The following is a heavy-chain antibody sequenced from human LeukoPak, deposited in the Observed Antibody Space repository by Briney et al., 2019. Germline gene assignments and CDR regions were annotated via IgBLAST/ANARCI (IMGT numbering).Heavy chain of an antibody. J-gene: IGHJ4*02. V-gene: IGHV3-23*01. CDR3: ARAMGGYSSSWYDY. CDR2: ISGSDAGT. D-gene: IGHD6-13*01. Sequence: GGSLRLSCAASGFTFSTYAMSWVRQTPGKGLEWVSAISGSDAGTYYADSVKGRFTISRDNSKNTLYLQMNSLRAEDTAVYYCARAMGGYSSSWYDYWGQGTLVTVSS. CDR1: GFTFSTYA.